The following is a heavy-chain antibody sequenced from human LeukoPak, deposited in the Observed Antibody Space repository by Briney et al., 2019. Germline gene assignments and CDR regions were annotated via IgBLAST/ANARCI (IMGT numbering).Heavy chain of an antibody. CDR2: ISWDGGST. D-gene: IGHD6-13*01. CDR1: GFTFDDYA. J-gene: IGHJ6*03. V-gene: IGHV3-43D*03. Sequence: GGSLRLSCAASGFTFDDYAMHWVRQAPGKGLEWVSPISWDGGSTYYADSVKGRFTISRDNSKNSLYLQMNSLRAEDTALYYCAKEDSEQLEDYHYYYMDVWGKGTTVTVSS. CDR3: AKEDSEQLEDYHYYYMDV.